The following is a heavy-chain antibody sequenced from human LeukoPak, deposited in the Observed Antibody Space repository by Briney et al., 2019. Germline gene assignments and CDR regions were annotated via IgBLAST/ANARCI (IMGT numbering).Heavy chain of an antibody. D-gene: IGHD3/OR15-3a*01. V-gene: IGHV3-66*01. CDR3: ARVIWSAGKYYFDY. Sequence: GGFLRLSSAVSGFSVSNNYMSWVCHAPGNGLEWLSVTYSGGFTYYADSVKDRFTISRDNSKNTLYLQMNSLRAEDTAVYYCARVIWSAGKYYFDYWGQGTLVTVSS. CDR2: TYSGGFT. J-gene: IGHJ4*02. CDR1: GFSVSNNY.